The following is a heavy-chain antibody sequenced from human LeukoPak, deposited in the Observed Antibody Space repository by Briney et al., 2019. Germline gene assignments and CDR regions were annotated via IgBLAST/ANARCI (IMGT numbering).Heavy chain of an antibody. V-gene: IGHV4-34*01. D-gene: IGHD3-3*01. CDR2: INHSGST. CDR1: GGSFSGYY. Sequence: SETLSLTCAVYGGSFSGYYWSWIRQPPGKGLEWIGEINHSGSTNYNPSLKSRVTISVDMSKNQFSLKLSSVTAADTAVYYCARGGGDFWSGYYKYYFDYWGQGTLVTVSS. CDR3: ARGGGDFWSGYYKYYFDY. J-gene: IGHJ4*02.